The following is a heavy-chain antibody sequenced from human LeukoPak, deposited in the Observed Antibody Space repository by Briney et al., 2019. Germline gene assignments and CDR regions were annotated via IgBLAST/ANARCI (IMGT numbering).Heavy chain of an antibody. CDR1: GYTFTGYY. V-gene: IGHV1-2*02. J-gene: IGHJ4*02. Sequence: ASVKVSCKASGYTFTGYYMHWVRQAPGQGLEWMGWINPNSGGTNYAQKFQGRVTMTRDTFISTAYMELSRLRSDDTAVYYCARAPRGVVVIRYYFDYWGQGTLVTVSS. D-gene: IGHD3-22*01. CDR2: INPNSGGT. CDR3: ARAPRGVVVIRYYFDY.